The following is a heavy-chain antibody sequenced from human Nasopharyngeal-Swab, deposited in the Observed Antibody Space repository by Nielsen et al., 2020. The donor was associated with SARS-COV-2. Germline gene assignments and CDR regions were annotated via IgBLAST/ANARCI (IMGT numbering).Heavy chain of an antibody. J-gene: IGHJ6*02. CDR3: ARDTSVDIVLLYYGMDV. V-gene: IGHV3-74*01. Sequence: GGSLRLSCVASGVIFSKYWMHWVRQAPGKGLVWVSRVNEDGSRTDYADSVKGRFTISRDSSKNTLYLQMNSLRAEDTAVYYCARDTSVDIVLLYYGMDVWGQGTTVTVSS. D-gene: IGHD5-12*01. CDR1: GVIFSKYW. CDR2: VNEDGSRT.